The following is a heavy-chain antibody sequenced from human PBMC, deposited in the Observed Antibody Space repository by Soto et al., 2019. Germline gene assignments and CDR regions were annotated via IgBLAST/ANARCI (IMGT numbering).Heavy chain of an antibody. Sequence: QVQLQESGPGLVKPSQTLSLTCTVSGGSISSGDYYWSWIRQPPGKGLEWIGYIYYSGSTYYNPSLKSRVTLSVDTSKNQFSLKLRSVTAADTAVYYCARAGWGLEHRHRWFDPWGQGTLVTVSS. D-gene: IGHD1-26*01. CDR1: GGSISSGDYY. V-gene: IGHV4-30-4*01. CDR3: ARAGWGLEHRHRWFDP. J-gene: IGHJ5*02. CDR2: IYYSGST.